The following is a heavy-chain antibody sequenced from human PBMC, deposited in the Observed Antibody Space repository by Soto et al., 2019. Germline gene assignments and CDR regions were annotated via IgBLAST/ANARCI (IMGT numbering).Heavy chain of an antibody. J-gene: IGHJ6*02. V-gene: IGHV3-7*01. D-gene: IGHD6-13*01. CDR2: IKQDGSEK. Sequence: PGESLKISCAASGFTFSSYWMSWVRQAPGKGLEWVANIKQDGSEKYYVDSVKGRFTISRDNAKNSLYLQMNSLRAEDTAVYYCARDVYSSSWYDPVYYYYGMDVWGQGTTVTVSS. CDR3: ARDVYSSSWYDPVYYYYGMDV. CDR1: GFTFSSYW.